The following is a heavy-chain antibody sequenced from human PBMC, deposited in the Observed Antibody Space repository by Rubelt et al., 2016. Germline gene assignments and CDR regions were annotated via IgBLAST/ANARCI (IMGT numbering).Heavy chain of an antibody. CDR1: GGSFSGYY. D-gene: IGHD6-13*01. CDR2: INHSGST. Sequence: QVQLQQWGAGLLKPSETLSLTCAVYGGSFSGYYWSWIRQPPGKGLEWIGEINHSGSTNYNPSLQSRVPISVDQSKNQFVLTLSSVTAADTAVYYCARHFGTAAAGHTGRYWGQGTLVTVSS. V-gene: IGHV4-34*01. J-gene: IGHJ4*02. CDR3: ARHFGTAAAGHTGRY.